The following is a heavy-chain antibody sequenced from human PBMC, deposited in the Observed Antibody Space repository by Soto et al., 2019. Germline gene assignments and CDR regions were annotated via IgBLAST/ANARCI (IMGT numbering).Heavy chain of an antibody. CDR2: ISSSGSTI. CDR3: ARAPFDQYLYP. CDR1: GFTFSSYE. Sequence: EVPLVESGGGLVQPGGSLRLSCAASGFTFSSYEMNWVLQAPGKGLEWVSYISSSGSTIYYADSVKGRFTISRDNAKNSLYLQMNSLRSEDTAVYYCARAPFDQYLYPWGQVNLVAVAS. D-gene: IGHD3-9*01. J-gene: IGHJ5*02. V-gene: IGHV3-48*03.